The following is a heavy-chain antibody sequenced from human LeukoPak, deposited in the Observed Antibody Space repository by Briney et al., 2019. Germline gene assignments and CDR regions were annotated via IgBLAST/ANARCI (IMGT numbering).Heavy chain of an antibody. V-gene: IGHV3-23*01. J-gene: IGHJ4*01. CDR2: ISGSGGST. D-gene: IGHD3-16*01. CDR3: AKDWGY. CDR1: GFTFSTFG. Sequence: GGPLRLSCAASGFTFSTFGMTWVRQAPGKGLEWVSGISGSGGSTYYADSVKGRFTISRDNPKNTLYLQMNSLRAEDTAVYYCAKDWGYWGQGTLVTVSS.